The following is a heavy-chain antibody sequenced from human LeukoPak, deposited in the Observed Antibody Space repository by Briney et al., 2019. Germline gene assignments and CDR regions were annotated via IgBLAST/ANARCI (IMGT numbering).Heavy chain of an antibody. CDR3: AREARRDGYNYNYYGMDV. J-gene: IGHJ6*02. D-gene: IGHD5-24*01. Sequence: GGSLRLSCAASGFTFSSYAMHWVRQAPGKGLEWVAVISYDGSNKYYADSVKGRFTISRDNSKNTLYLQMNSLRAEDTAMYYCAREARRDGYNYNYYGMDVWGQGTTVTVSS. V-gene: IGHV3-30*04. CDR1: GFTFSSYA. CDR2: ISYDGSNK.